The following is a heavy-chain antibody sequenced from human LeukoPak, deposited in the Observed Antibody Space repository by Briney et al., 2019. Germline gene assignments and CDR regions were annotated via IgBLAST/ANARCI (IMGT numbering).Heavy chain of an antibody. Sequence: GGSLRLSCAASGFTFSSYAMHWVRQAPGKGLEWVAVISYDGSNKYYADSVKGRFTISRDSSKNTLYLQMNSLRAEDTAVYCCARDQLIAVAAEGILGYWGQGTLVTVSS. CDR1: GFTFSSYA. CDR2: ISYDGSNK. CDR3: ARDQLIAVAAEGILGY. V-gene: IGHV3-30-3*01. D-gene: IGHD6-19*01. J-gene: IGHJ4*02.